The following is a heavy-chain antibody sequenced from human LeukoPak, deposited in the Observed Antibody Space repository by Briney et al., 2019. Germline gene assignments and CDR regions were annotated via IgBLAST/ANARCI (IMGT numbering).Heavy chain of an antibody. J-gene: IGHJ6*04. CDR1: GGTFSRYA. CDR2: IIPIFGTA. Sequence: SVKVSCKASGGTFSRYAISWVRQAPGQGLEWMGGIIPIFGTANYAQKFQGRVTITADKSTSTAYMELSSLRSEDTAVYYCAARFYDIWTGNYYYGMDVWGKGTTVTVSS. V-gene: IGHV1-69*06. CDR3: AARFYDIWTGNYYYGMDV. D-gene: IGHD3-9*01.